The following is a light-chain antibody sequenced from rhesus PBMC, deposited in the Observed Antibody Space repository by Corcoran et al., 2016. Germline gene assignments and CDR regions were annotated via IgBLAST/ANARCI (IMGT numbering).Light chain of an antibody. CDR3: RQDYTTPYS. V-gene: IGKV1-94*01. CDR2: AAS. Sequence: DIQMTQSPSSLSASVGDRVTVTCRASQGINKELSWYQQKPGKAPPLLISAASRLQTGGSSRFSGSGSGTDYTLTISSLQPEDVATYCCRQDYTTPYSFGQRTKVEIK. J-gene: IGKJ2*01. CDR1: QGINKE.